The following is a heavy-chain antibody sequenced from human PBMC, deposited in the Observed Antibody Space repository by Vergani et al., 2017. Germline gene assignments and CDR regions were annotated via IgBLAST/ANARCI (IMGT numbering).Heavy chain of an antibody. D-gene: IGHD3-22*01. Sequence: QVQLQESGPGLVKPSQTLSLTCAISGDSVSSNSAAWNWIRQSPSRGLEWLGRTYYRSKWYNDYAVSVKSRITINPDTSKNQFSLQLNSVTPEDTAVYYCAGGYFYVTGGYYLYGMDVWGQGTTVTVSS. CDR1: GDSVSSNSAA. V-gene: IGHV6-1*01. CDR2: TYYRSKWYN. CDR3: AGGYFYVTGGYYLYGMDV. J-gene: IGHJ6*02.